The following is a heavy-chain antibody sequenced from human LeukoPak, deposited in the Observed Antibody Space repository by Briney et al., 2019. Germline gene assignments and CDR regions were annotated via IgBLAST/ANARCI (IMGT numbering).Heavy chain of an antibody. CDR1: GFTFSSYS. CDR2: ISSSSSYI. CDR3: AREGRLGATKGDFDY. V-gene: IGHV3-21*01. D-gene: IGHD1-26*01. J-gene: IGHJ4*02. Sequence: GGSLRLSCAASGFTFSSYSMNWVRQAPGKGLEWVPSISSSSSYIYYADSVKGRFTISRDNAKNSLYLQMNSLRAEDTAVYYCAREGRLGATKGDFDYWGQGTLVTVSS.